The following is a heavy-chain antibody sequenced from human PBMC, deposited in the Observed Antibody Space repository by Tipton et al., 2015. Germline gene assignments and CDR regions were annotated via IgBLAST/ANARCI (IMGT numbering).Heavy chain of an antibody. CDR2: IYYSGST. J-gene: IGHJ6*02. CDR3: AGSLVVYYYGMDV. D-gene: IGHD2-15*01. V-gene: IGHV4-39*01. Sequence: TLSLTCTVSGGSISSGDYYWSWIRQHPGKGLEWIGSIYYSGSTYYNPSLKSRVTISVDTSKNQFSLKLSSVTAADTAVYYCAGSLVVYYYGMDVWGQGTTVTVSS. CDR1: GGSISSGDYY.